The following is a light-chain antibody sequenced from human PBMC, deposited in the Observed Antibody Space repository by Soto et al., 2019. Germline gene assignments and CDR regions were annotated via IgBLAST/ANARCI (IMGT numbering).Light chain of an antibody. V-gene: IGKV3-20*01. CDR1: GFLSSSY. CDR3: QQQGT. Sequence: EIVLTQSPGTLSLSPGERATLSCRASGFLSSSYVVWYQQKPGQAPRLLIYAASRRATGIPDRFSGSGSATEYTLTISRLEPEDSAVYYCQQQGTFGQGTKLEIK. J-gene: IGKJ2*01. CDR2: AAS.